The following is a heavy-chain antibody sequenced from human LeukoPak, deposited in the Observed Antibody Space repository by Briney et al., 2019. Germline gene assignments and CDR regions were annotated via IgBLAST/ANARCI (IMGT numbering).Heavy chain of an antibody. CDR2: IKQDGSEK. CDR1: GFTFSSYW. CDR3: ARDRRFLEWPPTGY. V-gene: IGHV3-7*01. J-gene: IGHJ4*02. Sequence: PGGSLRLSCAASGFTFSSYWMSWFRQAPGKGLEWVANIKQDGSEKYYVDSVKGRFTISRDNAKNSLYLQMNSLRAEDTAVYYCARDRRFLEWPPTGYWGQGTLVTVSS. D-gene: IGHD3-3*01.